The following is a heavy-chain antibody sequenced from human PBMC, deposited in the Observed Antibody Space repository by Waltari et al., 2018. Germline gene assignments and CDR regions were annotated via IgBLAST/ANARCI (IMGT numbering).Heavy chain of an antibody. CDR1: GFIFSIYA. V-gene: IGHV3-30*04. CDR2: ISYDGRNK. J-gene: IGHJ5*02. D-gene: IGHD4-17*01. CDR3: ARDQNGDYGHNWLHP. Sequence: QVQLVESGGGVVQPGGSLTLSCAASGFIFSIYAIHWVRQAPGKGLEWVAVISYDGRNKYYADSVKGRFTISRDNSKNTLDLQMSSLRAEDTAVYYCARDQNGDYGHNWLHPWGQGTLVTVSS.